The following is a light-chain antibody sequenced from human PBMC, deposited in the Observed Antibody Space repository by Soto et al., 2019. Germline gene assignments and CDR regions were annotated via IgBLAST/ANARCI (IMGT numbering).Light chain of an antibody. CDR3: CSSAPESTYV. Sequence: QSALAQPASVSGSPGQSITISCTGTDSDVGAYDSVSWYRQHPHKAPQLIIYKGTQRPSGVSNRISGATSGNAASLTISGLQADDEADYFCCSSAPESTYVFGTGTKVPS. CDR2: KGT. V-gene: IGLV2-23*01. J-gene: IGLJ1*01. CDR1: DSDVGAYDS.